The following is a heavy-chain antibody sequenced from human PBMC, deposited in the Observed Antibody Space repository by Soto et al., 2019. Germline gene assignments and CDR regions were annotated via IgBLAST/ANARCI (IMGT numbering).Heavy chain of an antibody. CDR2: IIPIFGTA. D-gene: IGHD6-6*01. Sequence: SVKVSCKASGGTFSSYAISWVRQAPGQGLEWMGGIIPIFGTANYAQKFQGRVTITADESTSTAYMELSSLRSEDTAVYYCARGGGYSSSSRGYYYYGMDVWGQGTTVTVSS. CDR1: GGTFSSYA. J-gene: IGHJ6*02. V-gene: IGHV1-69*13. CDR3: ARGGGYSSSSRGYYYYGMDV.